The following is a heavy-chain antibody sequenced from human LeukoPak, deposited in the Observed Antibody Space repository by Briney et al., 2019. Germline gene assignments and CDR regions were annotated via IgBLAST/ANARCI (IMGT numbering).Heavy chain of an antibody. CDR3: ARGSALGYCSSTSCYDYGMDV. J-gene: IGHJ6*04. V-gene: IGHV3-33*01. Sequence: PGGSLRLSCAASGFTFSSYGMHWVRQAPGKGLEWVAVIWYDGSNKYYADSVKGRFTISRDNSKNTLYLQINSLRAEDTAVYYCARGSALGYCSSTSCYDYGMDVWGKGTTVTVSS. CDR1: GFTFSSYG. CDR2: IWYDGSNK. D-gene: IGHD2-2*01.